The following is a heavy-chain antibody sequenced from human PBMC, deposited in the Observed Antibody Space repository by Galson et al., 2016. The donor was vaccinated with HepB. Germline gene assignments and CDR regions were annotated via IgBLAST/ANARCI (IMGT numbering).Heavy chain of an antibody. CDR2: TYYRSKWYN. V-gene: IGHV6-1*01. J-gene: IGHJ3*02. Sequence: CAISGDSVSSNTAAWSWIRQSPSRGLEWLGRTYYRSKWYNDYAVSVKSRVTINPDTSKNQFSLQLSPVTPDDTAIYYCARVYCIGTNCYPPPSKGTFDIWGQGPMVTVSS. CDR3: ARVYCIGTNCYPPPSKGTFDI. D-gene: IGHD2-2*01. CDR1: GDSVSSNTAA.